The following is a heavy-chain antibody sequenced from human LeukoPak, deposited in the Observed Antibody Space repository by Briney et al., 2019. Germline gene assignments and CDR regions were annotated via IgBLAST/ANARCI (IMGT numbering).Heavy chain of an antibody. CDR3: ATPLDYFDTSDSHQGGD. V-gene: IGHV3-23*01. J-gene: IGHJ4*02. Sequence: PGGSLRLSCAASGFTFSSYAMSWVRQAPGKELEWVSAISGSGDSTYYGDSVKGRFTISRDNSKNTLYLQMNSLRAEDTAVYYCATPLDYFDTSDSHQGGDWGQGTLVTVSS. CDR1: GFTFSSYA. D-gene: IGHD3-22*01. CDR2: ISGSGDST.